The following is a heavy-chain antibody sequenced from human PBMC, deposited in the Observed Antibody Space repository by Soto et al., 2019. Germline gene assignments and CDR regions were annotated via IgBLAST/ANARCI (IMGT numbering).Heavy chain of an antibody. CDR2: IYYSGST. CDR1: CGSIISGDYY. D-gene: IGHD3-3*01. J-gene: IGHJ6*02. CDR3: ARALGGYDFWSGSPYGMDV. Sequence: PSETLSLTRTGSCGSIISGDYYWCWIRQPPGKGLEWIGYIYYSGSTYYNPSLKSRVTISVDTSKNQFSLKLSSVTAADTAVYYCARALGGYDFWSGSPYGMDVWGQGTTVP. V-gene: IGHV4-30-4*01.